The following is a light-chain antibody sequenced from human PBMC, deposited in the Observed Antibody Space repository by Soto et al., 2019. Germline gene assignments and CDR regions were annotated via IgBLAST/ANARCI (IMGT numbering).Light chain of an antibody. CDR3: SSYAGSNNFV. V-gene: IGLV2-8*01. CDR2: EVS. Sequence: QSALTQPASVSASPGQSITISCTGTINDIGTHNLVSWYQQHPGKAPKLIIYEVSKRPSGVPDRFSGSKSGNTASLTVSGLQAEDEADYYCSSYAGSNNFVFGTGTKLTVL. CDR1: INDIGTHNL. J-gene: IGLJ1*01.